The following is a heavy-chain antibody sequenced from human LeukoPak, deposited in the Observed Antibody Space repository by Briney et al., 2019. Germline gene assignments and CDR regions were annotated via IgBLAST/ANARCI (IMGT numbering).Heavy chain of an antibody. V-gene: IGHV3-23*01. J-gene: IGHJ4*02. CDR3: AKGKLMVRGVIIMRGFDY. CDR2: ISGSGGST. D-gene: IGHD3-10*01. CDR1: GFTFSSYA. Sequence: GGSLRLSCAASGFTFSSYAMSWVRQAPGKGLEWVSAISGSGGSTYYADSVKGRFTISRDNSKNTLYLQMNSLRAEDTAVYYCAKGKLMVRGVIIMRGFDYWGQGTLVTVSS.